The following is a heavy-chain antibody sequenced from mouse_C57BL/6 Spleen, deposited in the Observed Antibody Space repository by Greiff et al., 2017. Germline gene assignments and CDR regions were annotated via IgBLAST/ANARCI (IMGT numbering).Heavy chain of an antibody. D-gene: IGHD2-3*01. Sequence: EVQLVESGGGLVKPGGSLKLSCAASGFTFSSYAMSWVRQTPEKRLEWVATISDGGSYTYYPDNVKGRFTISRDNAKNNLYLQMSHLKSEDTAMYYCARDRDGYYFDYWGQGTTLTVSS. J-gene: IGHJ2*01. CDR1: GFTFSSYA. CDR3: ARDRDGYYFDY. V-gene: IGHV5-4*01. CDR2: ISDGGSYT.